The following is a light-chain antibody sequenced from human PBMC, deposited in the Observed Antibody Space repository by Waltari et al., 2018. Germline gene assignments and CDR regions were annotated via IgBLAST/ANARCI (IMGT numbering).Light chain of an antibody. V-gene: IGLV1-44*01. Sequence: QCVLTQPPAASGTPGQRVTTSCSGSSSNIGSNTVNWYQQVPGTAPKLLLYSNNARPPAVPVRVSGPKSGTPASRAISGSQSEDEADYSCAAWDDSLNGNVFGSGTTVTVL. CDR3: AAWDDSLNGNV. CDR2: SNN. J-gene: IGLJ6*01. CDR1: SSNIGSNT.